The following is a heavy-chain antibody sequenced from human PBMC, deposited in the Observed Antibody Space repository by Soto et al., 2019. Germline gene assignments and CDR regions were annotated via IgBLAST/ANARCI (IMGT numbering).Heavy chain of an antibody. CDR2: IHPSGDT. Sequence: QVQLQQWGAGLLKPSETLSLTCAVHSGSFSSYYSTWTRQPPGKGLEWIGEIHPSGDTDYNPSLSNRVTISLDPSKTQFSLRLTSVTAADTAVYYWSRGIDPHKWGRTWGQGTLVTVS. CDR3: SRGIDPHKWGRT. CDR1: SGSFSSYY. J-gene: IGHJ5*02. D-gene: IGHD2-8*01. V-gene: IGHV4-34*02.